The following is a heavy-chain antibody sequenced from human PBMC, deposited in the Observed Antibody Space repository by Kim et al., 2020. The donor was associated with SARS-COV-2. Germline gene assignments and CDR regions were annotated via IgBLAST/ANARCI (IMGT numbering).Heavy chain of an antibody. CDR1: GGSISSGSYY. J-gene: IGHJ6*02. D-gene: IGHD6-13*01. CDR3: ARDAVASELVWYYYYGMDV. Sequence: SETLSLTCTVSGGSISSGSYYWSWIRQPAGKGLEWIGRIYTSGSTNYNPSLKSRVTISVDTSKNQFSLKLSSVTAADTAVYYCARDAVASELVWYYYYGMDVWGQGTTVTVSS. CDR2: IYTSGST. V-gene: IGHV4-61*02.